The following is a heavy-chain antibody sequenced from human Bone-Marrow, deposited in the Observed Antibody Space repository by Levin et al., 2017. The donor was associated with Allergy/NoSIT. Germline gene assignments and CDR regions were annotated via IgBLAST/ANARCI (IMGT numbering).Heavy chain of an antibody. Sequence: ASVKVSCKASGYTFTGYYMHWVRQAPGQGLEWMGWINPNSGGTNYAQKFQGRVTMTRDTSISTAYMELSRLRSDDTAVYYCARNYDFWSGYLGSFFDYWGQGTLVTVSS. V-gene: IGHV1-2*02. D-gene: IGHD3-3*01. CDR2: INPNSGGT. CDR1: GYTFTGYY. J-gene: IGHJ4*02. CDR3: ARNYDFWSGYLGSFFDY.